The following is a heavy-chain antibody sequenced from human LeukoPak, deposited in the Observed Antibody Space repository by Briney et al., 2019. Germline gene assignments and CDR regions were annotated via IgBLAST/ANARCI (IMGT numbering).Heavy chain of an antibody. Sequence: PSETLSLTCTVSGGSIRSNYWSWIRQPPGKGLEWIGYIYYSGSTNYNPSLKSRVTISVDTSKNQFSLKLSSVTAADTAVYYCAILAPPTATVDYWGQGTLVTVSS. J-gene: IGHJ4*02. CDR1: GGSIRSNY. CDR2: IYYSGST. V-gene: IGHV4-59*12. CDR3: AILAPPTATVDY. D-gene: IGHD5-18*01.